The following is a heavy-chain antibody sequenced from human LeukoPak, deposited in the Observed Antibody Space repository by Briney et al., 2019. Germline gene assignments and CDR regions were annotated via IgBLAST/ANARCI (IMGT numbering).Heavy chain of an antibody. Sequence: GESLKISCKGSGYSFTSYWIGWVRQMPGKGLEWMGIIYPGDSDTRYSPSFQGQVTISADKSISTAYLQWSSLKASDTAMYYCARLGYSYAYYYYYMDVWGKGTTVTVSS. D-gene: IGHD5-18*01. V-gene: IGHV5-51*01. J-gene: IGHJ6*03. CDR2: IYPGDSDT. CDR3: ARLGYSYAYYYYYMDV. CDR1: GYSFTSYW.